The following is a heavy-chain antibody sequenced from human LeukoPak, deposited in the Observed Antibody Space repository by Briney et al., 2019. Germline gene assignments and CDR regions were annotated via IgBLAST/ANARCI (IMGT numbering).Heavy chain of an antibody. V-gene: IGHV4-31*03. Sequence: PSETLFLTCTVSGGSISSGGHYWTWIRQLPGKGLGWIGYIFYSGSTYYNPSLKSRVTISVDTSKNQFSLKLNSVTAADTAVYYCASRSPPGETGYFDYWGQGTLVTVSS. CDR3: ASRSPPGETGYFDY. J-gene: IGHJ4*02. CDR2: IFYSGST. D-gene: IGHD2-21*01. CDR1: GGSISSGGHY.